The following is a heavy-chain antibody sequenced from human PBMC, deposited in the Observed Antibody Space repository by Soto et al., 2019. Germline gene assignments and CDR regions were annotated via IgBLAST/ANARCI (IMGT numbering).Heavy chain of an antibody. Sequence: EVQLVESGGALVQPGGSLRLSCTASGFTFDDYAIHWVRQAPGKGLEWISGISWNGDATGYADSVKGRFTISLDNAKNSLYLQMNSLRTEDTAMYFCANLPLYGSGFDCWGQGTLVNVAS. CDR3: ANLPLYGSGFDC. D-gene: IGHD3-10*01. CDR1: GFTFDDYA. V-gene: IGHV3-9*01. CDR2: ISWNGDAT. J-gene: IGHJ4*02.